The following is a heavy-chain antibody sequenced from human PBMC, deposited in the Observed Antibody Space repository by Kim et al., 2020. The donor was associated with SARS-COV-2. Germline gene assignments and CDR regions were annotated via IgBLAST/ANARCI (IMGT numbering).Heavy chain of an antibody. J-gene: IGHJ5*02. CDR2: IYYSGST. D-gene: IGHD4-4*01. CDR1: GGSISSSSYY. CDR3: ARANPMTTVIFRYNWFDP. Sequence: SETLSLTCTVSGGSISSSSYYWGWIRQPPGKGLEWIGSIYYSGSTYYNPSLKSRVTISVDTSKNQFSLKLSSVTAADTAVYYCARANPMTTVIFRYNWFDPWGQGTLVTVSS. V-gene: IGHV4-39*01.